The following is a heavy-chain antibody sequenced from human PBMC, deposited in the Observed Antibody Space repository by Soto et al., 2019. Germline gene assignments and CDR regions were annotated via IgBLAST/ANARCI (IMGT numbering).Heavy chain of an antibody. D-gene: IGHD3-10*01. CDR2: IKSNGKTS. V-gene: IGHV3-74*01. J-gene: IGHJ5*01. CDR1: GFTFNSYW. CDR3: ARDYMARGRDSNWFHS. Sequence: VGSLRLSCVASGFTFNSYWMHWVRQAPGKGLVWLSRIKSNGKTSTYADFVKGRFTISRDNAKNTLYLQINSLRAEDTAVYYCARDYMARGRDSNWFHSWGQGDLVTVXS.